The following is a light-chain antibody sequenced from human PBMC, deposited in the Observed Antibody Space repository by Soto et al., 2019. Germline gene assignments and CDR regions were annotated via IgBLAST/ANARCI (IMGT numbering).Light chain of an antibody. CDR2: ENS. V-gene: IGLV1-51*02. CDR1: SSNIGSDY. Sequence: QAVVTQPPSVSAAPGQKVTISCSGGSSNIGSDYVSWYQQLPGTAPKLLIYENSERPSGIPDRFSGSKSGTSATLGITGLQTGDEADYYCGAWDSSLTGGVFGGGTKLTVL. CDR3: GAWDSSLTGGV. J-gene: IGLJ2*01.